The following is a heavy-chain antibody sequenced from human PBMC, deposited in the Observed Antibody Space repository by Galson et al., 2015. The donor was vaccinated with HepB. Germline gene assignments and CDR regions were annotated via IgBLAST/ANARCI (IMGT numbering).Heavy chain of an antibody. D-gene: IGHD5-18*01. CDR2: INHSGST. J-gene: IGHJ6*02. CDR3: ARVGEKDTATGNYGMDV. Sequence: SETLSLTCAVYGGSFSGYYWSWIRQPPGKGLEWIGEINHSGSTNYNPSLKSRVTISVDTSKNQFSLKLSSVTAADTAVYYCARVGEKDTATGNYGMDVWGQGTTVTVSS. CDR1: GGSFSGYY. V-gene: IGHV4-34*01.